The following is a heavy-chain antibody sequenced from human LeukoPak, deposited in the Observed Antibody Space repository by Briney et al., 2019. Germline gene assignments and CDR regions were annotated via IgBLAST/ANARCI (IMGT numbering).Heavy chain of an antibody. J-gene: IGHJ4*02. CDR1: GFTFSSYA. V-gene: IGHV3-7*03. CDR2: IKQDGSEK. Sequence: GGSLRLSCAASGFTFSSYAMSWVRQAPGKGLEWVANIKQDGSEKYYVDSVKGRFTISRDNAKNSLYLQMNSLRAEDTAVYYCATSAAVNYWGQGTLVTVSS. D-gene: IGHD6-13*01. CDR3: ATSAAVNY.